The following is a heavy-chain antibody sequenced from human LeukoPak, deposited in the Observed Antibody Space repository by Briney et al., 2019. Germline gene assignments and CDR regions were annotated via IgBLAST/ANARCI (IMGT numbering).Heavy chain of an antibody. CDR3: ARGPGYGDYAYYFDY. D-gene: IGHD4-17*01. V-gene: IGHV1-69*13. J-gene: IGHJ4*02. CDR2: IIPIFATA. CDR1: GGTFSSYA. Sequence: SVKVSCKASGGTFSSYAISWVRQAPGQGLEWMGGIIPIFATANYAQKFQGRVTITAGESTSTAYMELSSLRSEDTAVYYCARGPGYGDYAYYFDYWGQGTLVTVSS.